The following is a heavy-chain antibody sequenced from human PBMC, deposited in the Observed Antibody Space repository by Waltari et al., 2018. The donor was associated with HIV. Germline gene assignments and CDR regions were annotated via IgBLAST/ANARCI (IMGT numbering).Heavy chain of an antibody. J-gene: IGHJ4*02. CDR3: AKRVGATEY. D-gene: IGHD1-26*01. CDR2: IIGSGGST. V-gene: IGHV3-23*01. CDR1: GFTVSSHA. Sequence: EVQLLESGGGLVQPGGSLRLSCASPGFTVSSHAMSWVREAPGKGLEWVSAIIGSGGSTYYADSVKGRFTISRDNAKNTLYLQMNSLRAEDTAVYYCAKRVGATEYWGQGTLVTVSS.